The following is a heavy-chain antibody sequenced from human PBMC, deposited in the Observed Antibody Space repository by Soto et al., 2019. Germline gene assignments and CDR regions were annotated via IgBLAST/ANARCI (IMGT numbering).Heavy chain of an antibody. V-gene: IGHV4-31*03. CDR3: ARGLQRVTGAFDY. D-gene: IGHD1-20*01. CDR1: GGSISSGGVY. J-gene: IGHJ4*02. CDR2: FYSSGST. Sequence: QVQLQESGPGLVKPSQTLSLTCTVSGGSISSGGVYWHWFRRHPGKGLEWIGYFYSSGSTYFNPSLKSRVTISLDTSKSQFSLNVTSVTAADTAVYFCARGLQRVTGAFDYWGQGTLVTVSS.